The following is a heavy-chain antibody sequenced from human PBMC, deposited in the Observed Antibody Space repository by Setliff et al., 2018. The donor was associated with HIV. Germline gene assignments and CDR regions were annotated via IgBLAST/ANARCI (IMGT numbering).Heavy chain of an antibody. D-gene: IGHD7-27*01. CDR3: ATLRLTGDSVDY. Sequence: ASVKVSCKASGYTFTGYYIHWVRQAPGKGLEWMGRVDPEDGETMYAEKFQGRVTITADTSTDTAYMELSSLRSEDTAIYYCATLRLTGDSVDYWGQGTLVTVSS. CDR2: VDPEDGET. V-gene: IGHV1-69-2*01. CDR1: GYTFTGYY. J-gene: IGHJ4*02.